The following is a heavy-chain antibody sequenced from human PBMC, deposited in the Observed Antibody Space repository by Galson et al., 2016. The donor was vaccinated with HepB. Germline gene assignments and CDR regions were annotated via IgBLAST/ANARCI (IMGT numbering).Heavy chain of an antibody. V-gene: IGHV4-39*01. Sequence: TLSLTCTVSGGSVTINNYYWDWVRQAPGKGLEWIGTISYSGNTDYNPSLKSRVTISVDTSKNQFSLKLTSVTAADTALYYCARREKIGVVVFATQLYTSCFYPCDQGTLVTVSS. CDR2: ISYSGNT. D-gene: IGHD2-15*01. CDR1: GGSVTINNYY. J-gene: IGHJ5*02. CDR3: ARREKIGVVVFATQLYTSCFYP.